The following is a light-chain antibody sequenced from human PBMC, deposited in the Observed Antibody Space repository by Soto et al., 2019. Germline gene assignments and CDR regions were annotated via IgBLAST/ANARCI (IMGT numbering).Light chain of an antibody. CDR3: QHYGRSPLT. CDR1: QSVSSSY. V-gene: IGKV3-20*01. J-gene: IGKJ4*01. Sequence: EIVLTQSPGTLSLSPGERGTLSCRASQSVSSSYLAWYQQKPGQAPRLLIYGASSRATGIPDRFSGSGSGTDFTLTISRLEPEDFAVYYCQHYGRSPLTFGGGTKVEIK. CDR2: GAS.